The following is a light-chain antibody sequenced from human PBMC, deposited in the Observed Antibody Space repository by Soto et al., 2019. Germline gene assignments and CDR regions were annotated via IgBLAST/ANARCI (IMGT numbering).Light chain of an antibody. CDR3: QQYKSYWT. Sequence: DIQMTQSPSTLPASAGDRVTITCRASQSISTWLAWYQQKPGKAPKPLIHDASSLESGVPSRFSGSGSGTEFTLTISSLQPDDFATYHCQQYKSYWTFGQGTKVDIK. J-gene: IGKJ1*01. V-gene: IGKV1-5*01. CDR1: QSISTW. CDR2: DAS.